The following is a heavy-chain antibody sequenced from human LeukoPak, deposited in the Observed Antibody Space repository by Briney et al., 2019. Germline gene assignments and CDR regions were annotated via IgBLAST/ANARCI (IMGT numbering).Heavy chain of an antibody. CDR1: GFTFSSYS. V-gene: IGHV3-21*01. CDR2: ISSSSSYI. D-gene: IGHD3-16*01. CDR3: ARFMNTFGGVPPLTYGMDV. Sequence: GGSLRLSCAASGFTFSSYSMNWVRQAPGKGLEWVSSISSSSSYIYYADSVKGRFTISRDNAKNSLYLQMNSLRAEDTAVYYCARFMNTFGGVPPLTYGMDVWGQGTTVTVSS. J-gene: IGHJ6*02.